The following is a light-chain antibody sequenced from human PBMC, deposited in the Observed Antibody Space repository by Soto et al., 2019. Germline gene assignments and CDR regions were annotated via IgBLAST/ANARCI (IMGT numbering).Light chain of an antibody. V-gene: IGLV2-14*01. J-gene: IGLJ1*01. CDR1: NSDAGGYNY. Sequence: QSALTQPASVSGSPGQSITISCTGTNSDAGGYNYVSWYQQHPGKAPKLMIYEVSYRPSGVSNRFSGSKSGNTASLTISGLQAEDEADYYCSSYTSSSTYVFGTGTKVTVL. CDR3: SSYTSSSTYV. CDR2: EVS.